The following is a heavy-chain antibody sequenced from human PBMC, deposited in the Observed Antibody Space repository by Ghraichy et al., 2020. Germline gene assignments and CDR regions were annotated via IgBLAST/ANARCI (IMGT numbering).Heavy chain of an antibody. D-gene: IGHD1-26*01. Sequence: GGSLRLSCAASGFTFSSYAMSWVRQAPGKGLEWVSAISGSGGSTYYADSVKGRFTISRDNSKNTLYLQMNSLRAEDTAVYYCAKDLSRGATPADAFDIWGQGTMVTVSS. J-gene: IGHJ3*02. CDR3: AKDLSRGATPADAFDI. CDR2: ISGSGGST. V-gene: IGHV3-23*01. CDR1: GFTFSSYA.